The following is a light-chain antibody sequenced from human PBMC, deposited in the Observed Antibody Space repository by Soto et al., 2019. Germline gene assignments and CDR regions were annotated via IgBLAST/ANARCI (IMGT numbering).Light chain of an antibody. CDR3: QHYGISPVT. Sequence: TVLTQSPDTLCLSPGERATLSCWASQSVGTRLAWYQQRPGQPPRLLISGASSRATGIPDRFSGSGSATDFTLTISRLEPEDFALYYCQHYGISPVTFGQGTRLEIK. CDR2: GAS. J-gene: IGKJ5*01. CDR1: QSVGTR. V-gene: IGKV3-20*01.